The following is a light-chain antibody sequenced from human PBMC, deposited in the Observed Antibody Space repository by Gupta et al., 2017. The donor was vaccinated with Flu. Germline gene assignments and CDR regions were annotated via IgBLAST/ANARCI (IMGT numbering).Light chain of an antibody. V-gene: IGKV1-5*03. J-gene: IGKJ2*01. Sequence: GDRVTITCRASHSIRNWLACYQQKPGKAPKLLIYMASKLESGVPSRFSGSGSGTEFTLTISNLQPDDFATYYCQQYDTYLATFGQGTKLEIK. CDR1: HSIRNW. CDR3: QQYDTYLAT. CDR2: MAS.